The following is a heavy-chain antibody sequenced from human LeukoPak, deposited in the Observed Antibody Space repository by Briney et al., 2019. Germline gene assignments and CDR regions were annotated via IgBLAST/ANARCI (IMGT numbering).Heavy chain of an antibody. CDR1: GFTFSSYA. CDR2: ISSNGGST. D-gene: IGHD3/OR15-3a*01. J-gene: IGHJ3*02. CDR3: ARCHSYDLVRDAFDI. V-gene: IGHV3-64*01. Sequence: GGSLRPSCAASGFTFSSYAMHWVRQAPGKGLEYVSGISSNGGSTYYANSVKGRFTISRDNSKNTLYLQMGSLRAEDMAVYYCARCHSYDLVRDAFDIWGQGTMVTVSS.